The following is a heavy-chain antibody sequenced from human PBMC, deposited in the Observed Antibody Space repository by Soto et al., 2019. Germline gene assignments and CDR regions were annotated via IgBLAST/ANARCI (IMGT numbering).Heavy chain of an antibody. CDR3: ARVLPPVDY. CDR1: GYTFSSYF. J-gene: IGHJ4*02. V-gene: IGHV1-18*01. Sequence: QVQLVQSGAEVKKPGASVKVSCKASGYTFSSYFICWVRQAPGQGLEWMGWISAYNGNTNYAQNLQGRATMTTDTPTSTAYMELRSLRTDDTAVYFCARVLPPVDYWGQVTLVTVSS. CDR2: ISAYNGNT.